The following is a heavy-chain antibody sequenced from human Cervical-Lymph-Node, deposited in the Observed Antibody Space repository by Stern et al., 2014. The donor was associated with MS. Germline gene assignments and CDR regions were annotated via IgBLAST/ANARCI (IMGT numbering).Heavy chain of an antibody. Sequence: EVQLVESGGGLVQPGGSLRLSCAASGFTFSTYDMSWVRRAPGKGPQFVSAISTNGGTTYYADSVKGRFTISRDNSKNTLYLQMNSLRAEDTAVYYGAKKSGSGWYYVSWGQGSLVTVSS. D-gene: IGHD6-19*01. V-gene: IGHV3-23*04. CDR1: GFTFSTYD. CDR3: AKKSGSGWYYVS. CDR2: ISTNGGTT. J-gene: IGHJ5*02.